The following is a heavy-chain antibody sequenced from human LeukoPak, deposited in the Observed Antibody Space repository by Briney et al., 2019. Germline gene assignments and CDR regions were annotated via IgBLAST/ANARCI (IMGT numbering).Heavy chain of an antibody. D-gene: IGHD4-23*01. Sequence: GESLQISCKGSGYSFTNYWIGWVRQMPGKGLEWMGIMYPGDSDTRYSPSFQGQVTISADKSINTAYLQWSSLKASDTAMYYCARPHGGSSGAFDIWGQGTMVHVSS. CDR1: GYSFTNYW. CDR3: ARPHGGSSGAFDI. CDR2: MYPGDSDT. J-gene: IGHJ3*02. V-gene: IGHV5-51*01.